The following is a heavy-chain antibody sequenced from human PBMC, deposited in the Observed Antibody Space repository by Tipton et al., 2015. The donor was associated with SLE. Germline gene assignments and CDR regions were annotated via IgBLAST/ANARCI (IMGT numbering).Heavy chain of an antibody. Sequence: TLSLTCTVSGGSISSGGYYWSWIRQHPGKGLEWIGYIHYRGTTYYNPSLKSRVTISVDTSKNQFSLKLSSMTAADTAVYYCARGSSGTLVSLFDSWGQGTLVTVSS. J-gene: IGHJ4*02. CDR2: IHYRGTT. D-gene: IGHD2/OR15-2a*01. CDR1: GGSISSGGYY. V-gene: IGHV4-31*03. CDR3: ARGSSGTLVSLFDS.